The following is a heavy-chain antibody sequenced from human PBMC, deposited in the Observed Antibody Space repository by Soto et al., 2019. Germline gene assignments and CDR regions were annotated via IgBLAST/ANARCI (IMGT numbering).Heavy chain of an antibody. CDR3: AREKIAAAGLDWPIWYSSGWYRLPSAFDI. CDR1: GFTFSSYS. D-gene: IGHD6-19*01. CDR2: ISSSSSYI. V-gene: IGHV3-21*01. Sequence: EVQLVESGGGLVKPGGSLRLSCAASGFTFSSYSMNWVRQAPGKGLEWVSSISSSSSYIYYADSVKGRFTISRDNAKNSLYLKMNSLRAADTAVYYCAREKIAAAGLDWPIWYSSGWYRLPSAFDIWGQGTMVTVSS. J-gene: IGHJ3*02.